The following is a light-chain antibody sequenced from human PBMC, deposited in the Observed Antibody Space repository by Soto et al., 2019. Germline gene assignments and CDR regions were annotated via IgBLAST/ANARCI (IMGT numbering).Light chain of an antibody. J-gene: IGLJ2*01. Sequence: VLTQPPSVSGAPGQRVTISCTGSSSNIGAGYDVHWYQQLPGTAPKLLIYGNINRPSGVPDRFSGSKSGTSASLAITGLQAEDEADYYCQSYDSSLSVVFGGGTKLTVL. CDR2: GNI. V-gene: IGLV1-40*01. CDR1: SSNIGAGYD. CDR3: QSYDSSLSVV.